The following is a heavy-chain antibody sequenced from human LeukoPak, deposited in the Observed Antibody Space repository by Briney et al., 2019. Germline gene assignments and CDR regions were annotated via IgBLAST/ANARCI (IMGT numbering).Heavy chain of an antibody. CDR3: ATIVVVSTTLPDY. CDR1: GFTFSSYW. J-gene: IGHJ4*02. Sequence: GGSLRLSCAASGFTFSSYWMTWVRQAPGKGLEWVANIKRDGSEKHYVDSVKGRFTISRDNAKNSLYLQMNSLRAEDTAVYYCATIVVVSTTLPDYWGQGTLVTVSS. D-gene: IGHD3-22*01. V-gene: IGHV3-7*01. CDR2: IKRDGSEK.